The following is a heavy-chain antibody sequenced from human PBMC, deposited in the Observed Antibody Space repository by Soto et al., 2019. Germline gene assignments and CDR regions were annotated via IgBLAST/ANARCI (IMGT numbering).Heavy chain of an antibody. CDR1: GYTFTSYG. CDR3: ARDLRVYSSSSWENWFDP. CDR2: ISAYNGNT. J-gene: IGHJ5*02. Sequence: ASVKVSFKASGYTFTSYGISWLRQAPGQGLEWMGWISAYNGNTNYAQKLQGRVTMTTDTSTSTAYMELRSLRSDDTAVYYCARDLRVYSSSSWENWFDPWGQGTLVTVSS. V-gene: IGHV1-18*04. D-gene: IGHD6-6*01.